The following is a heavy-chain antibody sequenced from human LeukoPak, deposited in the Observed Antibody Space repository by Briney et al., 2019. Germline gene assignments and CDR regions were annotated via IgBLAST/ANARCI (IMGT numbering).Heavy chain of an antibody. CDR1: GYTFNIYY. V-gene: IGHV1-46*02. Sequence: GASVKVSCKASGYTFNIYYMHWVRQAPGRGLEWMGVINPIGGSTSYAQKFEGRVTMSRDTSTATVYMEVSSLRSEDTAVYYCARARKPQYSTGWYAPDYWGQGTLVTVSS. J-gene: IGHJ4*02. D-gene: IGHD6-19*01. CDR2: INPIGGST. CDR3: ARARKPQYSTGWYAPDY.